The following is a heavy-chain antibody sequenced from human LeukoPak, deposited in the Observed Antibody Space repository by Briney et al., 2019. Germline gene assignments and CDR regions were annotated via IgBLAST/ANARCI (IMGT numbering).Heavy chain of an antibody. V-gene: IGHV4-34*01. CDR1: GGSFSGYY. CDR2: INHSGST. D-gene: IGHD5-18*01. CDR3: ARDLSGYSWFDY. Sequence: SETLSLTCAVYGGSFSGYYWSWIRQPPGKGLEWIGEINHSGSTNYNPSLKSRVTISVDTSKNQFSLKLSSVTAADTAVYYCARDLSGYSWFDYWGQGTLVTVSS. J-gene: IGHJ4*02.